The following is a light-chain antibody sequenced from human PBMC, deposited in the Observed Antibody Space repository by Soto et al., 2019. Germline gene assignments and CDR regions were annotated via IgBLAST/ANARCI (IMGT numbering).Light chain of an antibody. CDR2: GNN. CDR1: SSNIEAGYD. Sequence: QSVLTQPPSVSGAPGQRVTISCSGTSSNIEAGYDVHWYHQVPGTAPKLLIYGNNNRPSGVPDRFSGSRSGTSASLAITGLQAEDEADYYCQSFATNLRGSVFGGGTKLTVL. J-gene: IGLJ3*02. CDR3: QSFATNLRGSV. V-gene: IGLV1-40*01.